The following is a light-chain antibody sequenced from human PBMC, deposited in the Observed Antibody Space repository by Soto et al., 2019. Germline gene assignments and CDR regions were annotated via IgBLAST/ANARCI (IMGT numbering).Light chain of an antibody. V-gene: IGLV2-23*02. Sequence: QPASVSGSPGQSITISCTGTSSDVGSYDLVSWYQQHPGNAPKLMIYEVSKRPSGVSDRFSGSKSGNTASLTISGLQADDEADYYCCSYATTTLFGGGTKLTVL. J-gene: IGLJ2*01. CDR1: SSDVGSYDL. CDR2: EVS. CDR3: CSYATTTL.